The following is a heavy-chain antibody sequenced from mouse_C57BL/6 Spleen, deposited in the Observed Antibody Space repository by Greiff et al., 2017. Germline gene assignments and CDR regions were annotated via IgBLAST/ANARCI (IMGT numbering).Heavy chain of an antibody. D-gene: IGHD2-5*01. Sequence: VQLQQSGAELARPGASVKMSCKASGYTFTSYTMHWVKQRPGQGLEWIGYINPSSGYTKYNQKFKDKATLTADKSSSTAYMQLSSLTSEDSAVYYCARGRSNHAMDYWGQGTSVTVSS. CDR3: ARGRSNHAMDY. CDR1: GYTFTSYT. V-gene: IGHV1-4*01. CDR2: INPSSGYT. J-gene: IGHJ4*01.